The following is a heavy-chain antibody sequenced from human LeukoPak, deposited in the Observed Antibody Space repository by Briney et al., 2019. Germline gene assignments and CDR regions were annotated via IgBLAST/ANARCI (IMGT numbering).Heavy chain of an antibody. CDR3: ARTYCGGDCYDGPYAFDI. J-gene: IGHJ3*02. Sequence: PSETLSLTCAVSGGSISSGGYSWSWVRQPPGKGREWIVYIYHSGSTYYNPSLKSPVTISVDRSKNQFSLKLSSVTAADTAVYYCARTYCGGDCYDGPYAFDIWGQGTMVTVSS. CDR2: IYHSGST. D-gene: IGHD2-21*02. CDR1: GGSISSGGYS. V-gene: IGHV4-30-2*01.